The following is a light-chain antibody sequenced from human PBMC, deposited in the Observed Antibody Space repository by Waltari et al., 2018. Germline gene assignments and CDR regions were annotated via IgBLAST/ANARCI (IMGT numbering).Light chain of an antibody. J-gene: IGLJ3*02. CDR1: SSNIGAGYD. Sequence: QSVLTQPPSVSGAPGQRVTISCTGSSSNIGAGYDVHWYQQLPGTDPTLLLYNDNMRPSGGPDRVSGSKSGTSASLSITGLQAEDEADYYCQSYDITLSASVFAGGTKLTV. CDR2: NDN. CDR3: QSYDITLSASV. V-gene: IGLV1-40*01.